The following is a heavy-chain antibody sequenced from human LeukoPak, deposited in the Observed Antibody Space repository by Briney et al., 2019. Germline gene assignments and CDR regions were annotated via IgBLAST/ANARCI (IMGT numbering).Heavy chain of an antibody. J-gene: IGHJ4*02. V-gene: IGHV3-21*01. CDR3: ARVSSSYLGY. CDR1: GFTFSSYS. Sequence: GGSLRLSCATSGFTFSSYSMNWVRQAPGKGLEWVSSISSSSSYIYYADSVKGRFTISRDNAKNSLYLQMNSLRAEDTAVYYCARVSSSYLGYWGQGTLVTVSS. D-gene: IGHD6-13*01. CDR2: ISSSSSYI.